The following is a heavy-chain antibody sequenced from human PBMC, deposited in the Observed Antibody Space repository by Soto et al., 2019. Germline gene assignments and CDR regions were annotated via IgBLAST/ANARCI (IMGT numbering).Heavy chain of an antibody. CDR1: GYTFTSYG. D-gene: IGHD6-13*01. CDR2: ISPYSGNT. J-gene: IGHJ4*02. V-gene: IGHV1-18*01. CDR3: ARDFGSWQGFDY. Sequence: ASVKVSCKASGYTFTSYGISWVRQAPGQGLEWMGWISPYSGNTNYAQKPQGRVTMTTDTSTSTAYMELSSLRSDDTAVYYCARDFGSWQGFDYWGQGTLVTVSS.